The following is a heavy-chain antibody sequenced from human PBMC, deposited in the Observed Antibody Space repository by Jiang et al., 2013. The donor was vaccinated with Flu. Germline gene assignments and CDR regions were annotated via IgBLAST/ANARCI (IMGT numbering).Heavy chain of an antibody. Sequence: LVESGEAWYXGGSLRLSCAASGFTFSNYAMNWVRQAPGKGLEWVSGISGIGGSTYYADSVKGRFIVSRDNSKNTLLLQMNSLRAEDTAVYYCARDLASHYDDSGYYFTNWGPGTLVTASS. J-gene: IGHJ4*02. CDR3: ARDLASHYDDSGYYFTN. V-gene: IGHV3-23*04. CDR2: ISGIGGST. CDR1: GFTFSNYA. D-gene: IGHD3-22*01.